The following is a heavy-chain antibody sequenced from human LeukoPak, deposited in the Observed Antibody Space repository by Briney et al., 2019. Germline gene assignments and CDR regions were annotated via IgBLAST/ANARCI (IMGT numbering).Heavy chain of an antibody. J-gene: IGHJ3*02. CDR3: ARDLRAKRHGAFDI. CDR2: IYYSGST. V-gene: IGHV4-31*03. Sequence: SETLSLTCTVSGGSISSSSYYWGWIRQPPGKGLEWIGYIYYSGSTYYNPSLKSRVTISVDTSKNQFSLKLSSVTAADTAVYYCARDLRAKRHGAFDIWGQGTMVTVSS. CDR1: GGSISSSSYY.